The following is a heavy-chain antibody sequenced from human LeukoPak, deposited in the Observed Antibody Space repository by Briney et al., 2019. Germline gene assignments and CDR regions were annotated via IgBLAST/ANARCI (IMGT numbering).Heavy chain of an antibody. CDR3: ARSMRTMKEGDYLDV. CDR2: IKPNNGGT. CDR1: GGTFSSYA. J-gene: IGHJ6*03. V-gene: IGHV1-2*02. Sequence: GASVKVSCKASGGTFSSYAISWVRQAPGQGLEWMGWIKPNNGGTNYAQKFQGRVTMTRDTSISTAYMEVRRLRSDDTAVYYCARSMRTMKEGDYLDVWGKGTTVTVSS. D-gene: IGHD3-22*01.